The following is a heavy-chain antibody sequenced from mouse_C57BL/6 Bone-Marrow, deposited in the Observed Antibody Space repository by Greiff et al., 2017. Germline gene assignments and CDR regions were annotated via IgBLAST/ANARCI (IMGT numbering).Heavy chain of an antibody. CDR3: ARENAYWYFDV. CDR2: IYPGSGNT. J-gene: IGHJ1*03. Sequence: QVQLQQSGPELVKPGASVKISCKASGYSFTSYYIHWVKQRPGQGLEWIGWIYPGSGNTKYNEKFKGKATLTADTSSSTAYMQLSSLTSEDSAVYYCARENAYWYFDVWGTGTTVTVSS. V-gene: IGHV1-66*01. CDR1: GYSFTSYY.